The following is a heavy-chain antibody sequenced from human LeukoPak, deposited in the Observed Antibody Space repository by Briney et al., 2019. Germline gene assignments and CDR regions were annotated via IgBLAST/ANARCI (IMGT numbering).Heavy chain of an antibody. Sequence: ASVKVSCKVSGYTVTEVAIHWVRQTPGEGLEWRGGFHPKDADMIYAQKFQGRVTMTRNTSISTAYMELSSLRSEDTAVYYCARASRFWGATTSNGDYWGQGTLVTVSS. D-gene: IGHD1-26*01. CDR3: ARASRFWGATTSNGDY. CDR2: FHPKDADM. V-gene: IGHV1-24*01. CDR1: GYTVTEVA. J-gene: IGHJ4*02.